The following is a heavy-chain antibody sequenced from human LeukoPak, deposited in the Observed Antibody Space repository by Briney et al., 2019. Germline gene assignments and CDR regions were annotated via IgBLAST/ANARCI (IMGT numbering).Heavy chain of an antibody. J-gene: IGHJ6*03. CDR2: ITYSSTYI. V-gene: IGHV3-21*01. Sequence: PGGSLRLSCAASGSTFSNYNMNWVRQAPGKVLEWVSSITYSSTYIYYADSVKGRFTISRDNAKNSVYLEMNSLRAEDTAVYYCARDPYSGGYGSYYYYYMDVWGKGTTVTISS. CDR1: GSTFSNYN. CDR3: ARDPYSGGYGSYYYYYMDV. D-gene: IGHD1-26*01.